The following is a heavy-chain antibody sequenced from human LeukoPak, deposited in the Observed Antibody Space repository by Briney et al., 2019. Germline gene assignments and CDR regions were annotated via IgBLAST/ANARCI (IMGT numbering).Heavy chain of an antibody. CDR2: ISGSSGST. CDR1: RFTISSYA. Sequence: GGSLRLSCAASRFTISSYAMSWVRQAPGKGLEWVSGISGSSGSTYYADSVKGRFTIARDKSKNTVYLQMNSLRAEDTAVYYCAKDDGIAAANWFDPWGQGTLVTVSS. D-gene: IGHD6-13*01. CDR3: AKDDGIAAANWFDP. V-gene: IGHV3-23*01. J-gene: IGHJ5*02.